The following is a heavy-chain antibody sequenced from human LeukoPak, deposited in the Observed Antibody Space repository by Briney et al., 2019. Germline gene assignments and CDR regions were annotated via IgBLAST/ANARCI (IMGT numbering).Heavy chain of an antibody. CDR3: ARDSPTSPKKWSLVGGAFDI. CDR2: INSDGSST. CDR1: GFTFSSYW. D-gene: IGHD2-21*01. V-gene: IGHV3-74*01. J-gene: IGHJ3*02. Sequence: GGSLRLSCAASGFTFSSYWMHWVRQAPGKGLVWVSRINSDGSSTSYADSVKGRFTISRDNAKNTLYLQMNSLRAEDTAVYYCARDSPTSPKKWSLVGGAFDIWGQGTMVTVSS.